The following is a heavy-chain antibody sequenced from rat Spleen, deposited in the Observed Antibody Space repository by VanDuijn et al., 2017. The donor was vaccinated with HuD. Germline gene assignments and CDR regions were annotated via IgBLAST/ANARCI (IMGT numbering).Heavy chain of an antibody. V-gene: IGHV5S10*01. J-gene: IGHJ2*01. Sequence: EVQLVESGGGLVQPGRSLKLSCAASGFTFSDYNMAWVRQAPKKGLEWVATIIYDGSRTYYPDSVKGRFTISRDNAKNTQYLQMDSLRSEDTATYYCARIITIPTMSTPGYFDYWGQGVMVTVSS. CDR2: IIYDGSRT. CDR3: ARIITIPTMSTPGYFDY. CDR1: GFTFSDYN. D-gene: IGHD1-2*01.